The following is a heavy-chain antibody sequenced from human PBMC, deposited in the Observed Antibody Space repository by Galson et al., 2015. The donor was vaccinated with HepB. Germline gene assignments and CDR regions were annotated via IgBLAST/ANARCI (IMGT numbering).Heavy chain of an antibody. CDR1: GYTLTELS. CDR3: ARGPRIVGATYYFDY. Sequence: SVKVSCKVSGYTLTELSMHWVRQAPGKGLEWMGGFDPEDGETIYAQKFQGRVTITADKSTSTAYMELSSLRSEDTAVYYCARGPRIVGATYYFDYWGQGTLVTVSS. D-gene: IGHD1-26*01. J-gene: IGHJ4*02. V-gene: IGHV1-24*01. CDR2: FDPEDGET.